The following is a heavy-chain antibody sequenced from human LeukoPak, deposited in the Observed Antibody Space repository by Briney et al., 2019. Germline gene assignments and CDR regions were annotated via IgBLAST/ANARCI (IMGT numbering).Heavy chain of an antibody. CDR1: GYTFTSYG. Sequence: ASVKVSCKASGYTFTSYGISWVRQAPGQGLEWMGWISAYNGNTNYAQKLQGRVTMTTDTSTSTAYMELRSLRSDDTAVYYCARDRYYDILTGYPFDYWGQGTLVTVSS. CDR2: ISAYNGNT. D-gene: IGHD3-9*01. CDR3: ARDRYYDILTGYPFDY. J-gene: IGHJ4*02. V-gene: IGHV1-18*01.